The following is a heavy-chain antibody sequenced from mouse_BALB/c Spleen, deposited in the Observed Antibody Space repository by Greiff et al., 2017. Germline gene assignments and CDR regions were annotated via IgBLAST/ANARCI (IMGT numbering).Heavy chain of an antibody. Sequence: EVQGVESGGGLVKPGGSLKLSCAASGFTFSSYAMSWVRQSPEKRLEWVAEISSGGSYTYYPDTVTGRFTISRDNAKNTLYLEMSSLRSEDTAMYYCARVYDGYYYAMDYWGQGTSVTVSS. CDR3: ARVYDGYYYAMDY. CDR2: ISSGGSYT. V-gene: IGHV5-9-4*01. CDR1: GFTFSSYA. J-gene: IGHJ4*01. D-gene: IGHD2-3*01.